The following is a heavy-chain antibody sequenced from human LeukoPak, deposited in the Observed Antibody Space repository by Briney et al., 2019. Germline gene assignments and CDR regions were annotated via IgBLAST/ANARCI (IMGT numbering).Heavy chain of an antibody. CDR1: GFAFSDYS. CDR2: IRGSRSGL. Sequence: PGGSLRLSCVTSGFAFSDYSRNWVRQAPGKGLEWVANIRGSRSGLGSGNYYADSVKGRFTISRDNAKNSLYLQMDSLRADDTALYHCARDDNWGFDYWGQGALVTVSS. J-gene: IGHJ4*02. D-gene: IGHD7-27*01. CDR3: ARDDNWGFDY. V-gene: IGHV3-21*05.